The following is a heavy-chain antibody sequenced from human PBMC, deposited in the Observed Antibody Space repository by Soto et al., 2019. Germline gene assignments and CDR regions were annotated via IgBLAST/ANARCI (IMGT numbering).Heavy chain of an antibody. D-gene: IGHD6-6*01. Sequence: SETLSLTCTASGGSISSYYWSWIRQPPGKGLGWIGYIYDSGSTNYNPSLKSRVTISVDTSKNQFSLKLTSVTAADTAVYYCAAPPRYWGQGALVTVSS. CDR3: AAPPRY. J-gene: IGHJ4*02. CDR1: GGSISSYY. CDR2: IYDSGST. V-gene: IGHV4-59*01.